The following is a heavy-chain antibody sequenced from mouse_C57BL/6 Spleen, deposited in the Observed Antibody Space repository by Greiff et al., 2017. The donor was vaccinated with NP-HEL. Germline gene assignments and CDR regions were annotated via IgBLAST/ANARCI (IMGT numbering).Heavy chain of an antibody. CDR1: GFSLTSYA. CDR3: ACSRDSSGYGDYYAMDY. Sequence: VQLKESGPGLVAPSQSLSITCTVSGFSLTSYAISWVRQPPGKDLEWLGVIWTGGGTNYNSALKSRLSISKDNSKSQVFLKMNSLQTDDTARYXCACSRDSSGYGDYYAMDYWGQGTSVTVSS. V-gene: IGHV2-9-1*01. CDR2: IWTGGGT. J-gene: IGHJ4*01. D-gene: IGHD3-2*02.